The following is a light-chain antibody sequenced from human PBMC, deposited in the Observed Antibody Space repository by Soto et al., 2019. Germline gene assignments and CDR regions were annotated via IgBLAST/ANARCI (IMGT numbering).Light chain of an antibody. CDR3: QQRSNWPLT. Sequence: EIVLTQSPGTLSLSPGERATLSCGASQSVTSNYLAWYQQRPGQAPRLLIYGASMRATGIPDRFSGSGSGTDFTLTISSLEPEDFAVYYCQQRSNWPLTFGGGTKVDIK. J-gene: IGKJ4*01. CDR2: GAS. V-gene: IGKV3D-20*02. CDR1: QSVTSNY.